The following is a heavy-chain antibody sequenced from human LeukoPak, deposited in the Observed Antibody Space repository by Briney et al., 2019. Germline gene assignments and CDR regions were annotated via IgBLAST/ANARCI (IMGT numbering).Heavy chain of an antibody. CDR1: GFTFSSYA. CDR2: ISGSGGST. J-gene: IGHJ3*02. V-gene: IGHV3-23*01. CDR3: AREPMITMVRGAIEHDAFDI. D-gene: IGHD3-10*01. Sequence: PGGSLRLSCAASGFTFSSYAMSWVRQAPGKGLEWVSAISGSGGSTYYADSVKGRFTISRDNSKNTLYLQMNSLRAEDTAVYYCAREPMITMVRGAIEHDAFDIWGQGTMVTVSS.